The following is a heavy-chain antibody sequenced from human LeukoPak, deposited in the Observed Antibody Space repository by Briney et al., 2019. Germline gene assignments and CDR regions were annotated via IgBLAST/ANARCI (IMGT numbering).Heavy chain of an antibody. CDR3: AKAVGIYYFDY. J-gene: IGHJ4*02. CDR1: GFTFSNYA. D-gene: IGHD2-15*01. CDR2: ISGSGGSA. V-gene: IGHV3-23*01. Sequence: PGGSLRLSCAASGFTFSNYAMTWVRQAPGKGPEWVSTISGSGGSAYYAHSVKGRFTISRDNSKNTLYLQINSLTAEDTAVYYCAKAVGIYYFDYWGQGTLVTVSA.